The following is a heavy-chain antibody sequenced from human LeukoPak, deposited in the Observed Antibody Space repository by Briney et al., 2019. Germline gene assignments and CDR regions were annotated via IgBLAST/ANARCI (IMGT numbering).Heavy chain of an antibody. D-gene: IGHD3-10*01. V-gene: IGHV1-8*01. Sequence: GASVKVSCKASGYTFTGYDINWVRQATGQGLEWMGWMNPNSGNTGYAQKFQGRVTMTRNTSISTAYMELSSLRSEDTAVYYCARGQSGSGSYVWFDPWGQGTLVTVSS. CDR2: MNPNSGNT. CDR1: GYTFTGYD. J-gene: IGHJ5*02. CDR3: ARGQSGSGSYVWFDP.